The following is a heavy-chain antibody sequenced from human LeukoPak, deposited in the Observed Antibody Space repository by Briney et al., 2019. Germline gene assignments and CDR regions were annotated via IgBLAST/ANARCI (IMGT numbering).Heavy chain of an antibody. D-gene: IGHD2-15*01. CDR2: IFPGDSDT. CDR1: GYSFTSYW. V-gene: IGHV5-51*01. Sequence: GESLKISCKGSGYSFTSYWIGWVRQMPGKGLEWMGVIFPGDSDTRYSPSFQGQVTISADKSISTTFLQWSSLKASDTAMYYCARAPHLVVDYWGQGTLVTVSS. CDR3: ARAPHLVVDY. J-gene: IGHJ4*02.